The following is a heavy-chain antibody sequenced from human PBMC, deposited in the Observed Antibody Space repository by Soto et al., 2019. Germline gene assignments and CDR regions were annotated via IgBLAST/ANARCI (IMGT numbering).Heavy chain of an antibody. V-gene: IGHV5-51*01. J-gene: IGHJ5*01. CDR2: IYPGDSDT. CDR1: GYSFTSYW. D-gene: IGHD6-19*01. Sequence: GESLKISCKGSGYSFTSYWIGWVRQMPERGLEWMGIIYPGDSDTRYSPSFQGQVTISADKSISTAYLQWSSLKASDTALYFCARPFDSSGRFDSWGQGTLVTVSS. CDR3: ARPFDSSGRFDS.